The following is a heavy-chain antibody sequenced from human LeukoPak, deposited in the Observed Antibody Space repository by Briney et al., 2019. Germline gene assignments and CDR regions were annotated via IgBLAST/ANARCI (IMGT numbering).Heavy chain of an antibody. CDR3: AELGITMIGGV. V-gene: IGHV3-23*01. CDR2: ISGSGGST. CDR1: GFTFSSYA. J-gene: IGHJ6*04. Sequence: GGSLRLSCAASGFTFSSYAMSWVRQAPGKGLEWASAISGSGGSTYYADSVKGRFTISRDNSKNSLYLQMNSLRAEDTAVYYCAELGITMIGGVWGKGTTVTISS. D-gene: IGHD3-10*02.